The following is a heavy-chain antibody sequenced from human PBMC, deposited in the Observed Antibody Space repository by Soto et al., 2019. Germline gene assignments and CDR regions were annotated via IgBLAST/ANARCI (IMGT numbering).Heavy chain of an antibody. CDR3: ARTSRFDY. CDR2: INHSGST. CDR1: GGSFSSYY. Sequence: QVQLQQWGAGLLKPSETLSLTCAVYGGSFSSYYWSWVRQPPGKGLEWIGEINHSGSTNYNPSLKSRVTISVDTSKNQFSLKLSSVTAADTTVYYCARTSRFDYWGQGTLVTVSS. D-gene: IGHD6-6*01. V-gene: IGHV4-34*01. J-gene: IGHJ4*02.